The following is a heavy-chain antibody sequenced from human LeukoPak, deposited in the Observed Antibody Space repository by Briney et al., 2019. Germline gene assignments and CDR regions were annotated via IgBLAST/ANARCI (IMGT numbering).Heavy chain of an antibody. J-gene: IGHJ5*02. V-gene: IGHV1-46*01. D-gene: IGHD2-15*01. Sequence: GASVNVSCKASGYTFTSYYMHWVRQAPGQGLEWMGIINPSGGSTSYAQKFQGRVSTTRDMSTSTVYMELSSLRSEDTAVYYCARARGWVVAAIPYWFDPWGQGTLVTVSS. CDR3: ARARGWVVAAIPYWFDP. CDR2: INPSGGST. CDR1: GYTFTSYY.